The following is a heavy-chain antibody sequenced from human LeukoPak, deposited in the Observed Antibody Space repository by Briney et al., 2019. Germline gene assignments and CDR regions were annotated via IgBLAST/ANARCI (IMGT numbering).Heavy chain of an antibody. Sequence: GGSLRLYCEASGFTFSNYGMHWVRQAPGKGLEWVAVISYDGINKRYGDLVRGRFTISRDNSKNTLYLQMNSLRVEDSAVYYCARAPGSYGDPWYYYGMDVWGQGTTVTVSS. CDR3: ARAPGSYGDPWYYYGMDV. D-gene: IGHD4-17*01. CDR1: GFTFSNYG. CDR2: ISYDGINK. V-gene: IGHV3-30*03. J-gene: IGHJ6*02.